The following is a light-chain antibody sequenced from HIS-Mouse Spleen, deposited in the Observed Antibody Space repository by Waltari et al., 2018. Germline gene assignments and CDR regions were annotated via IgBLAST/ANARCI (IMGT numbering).Light chain of an antibody. CDR3: QQRSNWPRIT. V-gene: IGKV3-11*01. CDR2: DAS. J-gene: IGKJ5*01. CDR1: QSFSSY. Sequence: ELVFTHSPATLSLSPGGRATLSCRASQSFSSYLAWYQQKPGQAPRPLIYDASNRATGIPARFSGSGSGTDFTLTISSLEPEDFAVYYCQQRSNWPRITFGQGTRLEIK.